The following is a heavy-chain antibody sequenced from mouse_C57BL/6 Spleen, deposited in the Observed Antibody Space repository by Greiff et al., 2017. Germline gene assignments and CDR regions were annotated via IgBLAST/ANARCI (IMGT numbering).Heavy chain of an antibody. D-gene: IGHD4-1*01. J-gene: IGHJ2*01. CDR1: GYAFSSSW. CDR2: IYPGDGDT. CDR3: ARGGTGTRYFDY. V-gene: IGHV1-82*01. Sequence: VQLKESGPELVKPGASVKISCKASGYAFSSSWMNWVKQRPGKGLEWIGRIYPGDGDTNYNGKFKGKATLTADKSSSTAYMQLSSLTSEDSAVYFCARGGTGTRYFDYWGQGTTLTVSS.